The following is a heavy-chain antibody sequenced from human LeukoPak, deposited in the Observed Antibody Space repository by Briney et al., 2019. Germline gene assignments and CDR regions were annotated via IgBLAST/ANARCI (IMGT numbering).Heavy chain of an antibody. CDR3: ARGSSSWYYFDY. Sequence: PGGSLRLSCAASGFTFSNAWMSWVRQAPGKGLEWVSSISSSSSYIYYADSVKGRFTISRDNAKNSLYLQMNSLRAEDTAVYYCARGSSSWYYFDYWGQGTLVTVSS. V-gene: IGHV3-21*01. D-gene: IGHD6-13*01. CDR1: GFTFSNAW. CDR2: ISSSSSYI. J-gene: IGHJ4*02.